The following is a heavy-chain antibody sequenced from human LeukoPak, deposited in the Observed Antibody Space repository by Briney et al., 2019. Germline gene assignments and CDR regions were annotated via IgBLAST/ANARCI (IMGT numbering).Heavy chain of an antibody. V-gene: IGHV3-53*01. CDR3: ARGSIAAAMGAFDI. D-gene: IGHD6-13*01. CDR2: IYSGGST. J-gene: IGHJ3*02. Sequence: GGSLRLSCAASGFTFSSYSMNWVRQAPGKGLEWVSVIYSGGSTYYADSVKGRFTISRDNSKNTLYLQMNSLRAEDTAVYYCARGSIAAAMGAFDIWGQGKMVTVSS. CDR1: GFTFSSYS.